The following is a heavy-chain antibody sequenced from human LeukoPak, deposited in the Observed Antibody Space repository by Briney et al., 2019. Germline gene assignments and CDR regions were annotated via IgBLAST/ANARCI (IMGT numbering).Heavy chain of an antibody. Sequence: ASVKVSCKASGYTFTGYGISWVRQAPGQGLKWMGWISAYNGNTNYAQKLQDRVTMTTDTSTSTAYMEQRSLRSDDTAGYYCARGTFWSGYAFDPWGQGTLVTVSS. CDR3: ARGTFWSGYAFDP. D-gene: IGHD3-3*01. CDR2: ISAYNGNT. CDR1: GYTFTGYG. J-gene: IGHJ5*02. V-gene: IGHV1-18*01.